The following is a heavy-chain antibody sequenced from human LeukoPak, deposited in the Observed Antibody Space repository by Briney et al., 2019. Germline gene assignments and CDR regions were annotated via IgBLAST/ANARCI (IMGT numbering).Heavy chain of an antibody. CDR1: GFTVSSKY. Sequence: GGSLRLSCAGSGFTVSSKYMNGVRQAPGKGLEWVSVIYSGGSTYYADSVKGRFTISRDNSKNTLYLQMNSLRAEDTAVYYCARIESSGFNIEYWGQGTLVTVSS. CDR3: ARIESSGFNIEY. V-gene: IGHV3-53*01. D-gene: IGHD3-22*01. J-gene: IGHJ4*01. CDR2: IYSGGST.